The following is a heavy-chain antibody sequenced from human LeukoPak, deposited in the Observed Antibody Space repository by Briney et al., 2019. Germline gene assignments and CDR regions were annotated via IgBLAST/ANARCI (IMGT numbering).Heavy chain of an antibody. CDR2: ISSSSSYI. J-gene: IGHJ4*02. CDR1: GFTFSSYS. Sequence: GGSLRLSCAASGFTFSSYSMNWARQAPGKGLEWVLSISSSSSYIYYADSVKGRFTISRDNAKNSLYLQMNSLRAEDTAVYYCARDDYGGNLGYWGQGTLVTVSS. V-gene: IGHV3-21*01. D-gene: IGHD4-23*01. CDR3: ARDDYGGNLGY.